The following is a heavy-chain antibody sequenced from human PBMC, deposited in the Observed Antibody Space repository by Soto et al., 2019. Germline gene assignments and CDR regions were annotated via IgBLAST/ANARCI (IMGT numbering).Heavy chain of an antibody. D-gene: IGHD6-6*01. CDR2: INHSGST. CDR3: ARGRGGWSIAARSYYYYMDV. CDR1: GGSFSGYY. V-gene: IGHV4-34*01. J-gene: IGHJ6*03. Sequence: QVQLQQWGAGLLKPSETLSLTCAVYGGSFSGYYWSWIRQPPGKGLEWIGEINHSGSTNYNPSLKSRVTISVDTSKNQFSLKLRSVTAADTAVYYCARGRGGWSIAARSYYYYMDVWGKGTTVTVSS.